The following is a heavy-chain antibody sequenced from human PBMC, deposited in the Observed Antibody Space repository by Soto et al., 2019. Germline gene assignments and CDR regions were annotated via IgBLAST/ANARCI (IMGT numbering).Heavy chain of an antibody. CDR1: GFTFSSYS. D-gene: IGHD6-13*01. CDR3: AREGYSSSWYPNAFIYDY. Sequence: GSLRLSCAASGFTFSSYSMNWVRQAPGKGLEWVSYISSSSSTIYYADSVKGRFTISRDNAKNSLYLQMNSLRDEDTAVYYWAREGYSSSWYPNAFIYDYWGQGTLVTVSS. V-gene: IGHV3-48*02. J-gene: IGHJ4*02. CDR2: ISSSSSTI.